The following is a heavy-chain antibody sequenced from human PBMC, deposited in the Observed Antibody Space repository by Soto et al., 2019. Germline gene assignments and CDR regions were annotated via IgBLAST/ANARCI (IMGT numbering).Heavy chain of an antibody. CDR2: IKSKTDGGTT. J-gene: IGHJ6*02. CDR1: GFTFSNAW. V-gene: IGHV3-15*01. CDR3: TTNCGSSYEFYYYYNGMDL. D-gene: IGHD5-18*01. Sequence: PGGSLRLSGAASGFTFSNAWISWARQAPWKGLEWVGRIKSKTDGGTTDYAAPVKGRFTISRDDSKNTPDLQMNSLKSEDIAVYDCTTNCGSSYEFYYYYNGMDLLGQGTMVTVYS.